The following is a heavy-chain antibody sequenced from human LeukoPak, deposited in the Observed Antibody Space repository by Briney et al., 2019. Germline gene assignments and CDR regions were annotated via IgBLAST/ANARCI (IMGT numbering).Heavy chain of an antibody. CDR2: IDPSDSYT. D-gene: IGHD4-11*01. J-gene: IGHJ6*02. Sequence: GESLKISCKGSGYSFTSYWISWVRQMPGKGLEWMGRIDPSDSYTNYSPSFQGHVTISADKSISTAYLQWSSLKASDTAMDYCARHALTVTTSNYYYGMDVWGQGTTVTVSS. V-gene: IGHV5-10-1*01. CDR3: ARHALTVTTSNYYYGMDV. CDR1: GYSFTSYW.